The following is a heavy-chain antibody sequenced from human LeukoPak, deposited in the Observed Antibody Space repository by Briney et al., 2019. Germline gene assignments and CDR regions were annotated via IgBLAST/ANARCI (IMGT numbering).Heavy chain of an antibody. CDR2: FSGTGAST. D-gene: IGHD6-19*01. Sequence: PGGSLTLSCVGSGFTFSTYAMSWVRQAPGRGLEWVAVFSGTGASTHYADSVKGRFTVSRDNSKNTLYLQLNSLRVNDTALYYCVKGRWDSGWYDYDHWGQGTRVTVSS. CDR3: VKGRWDSGWYDYDH. CDR1: GFTFSTYA. J-gene: IGHJ4*02. V-gene: IGHV3-23*01.